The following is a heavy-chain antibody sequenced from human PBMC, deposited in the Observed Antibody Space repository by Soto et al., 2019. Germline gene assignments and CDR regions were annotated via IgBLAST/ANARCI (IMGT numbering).Heavy chain of an antibody. CDR2: GDST. CDR1: GFSVSSNY. Sequence: EVQVVESGGGLIQPGGSLRLSCAASGFSVSSNYMSWVRQAPGKGLEWVGDSTHYADSVKGRFTISRDNSRNTLYLQMNSLRAEDTAMYYCARDSSGGIVVVTAPDYWGQGTLVTVSS. D-gene: IGHD2-21*02. J-gene: IGHJ4*02. V-gene: IGHV3-53*01. CDR3: ARDSSGGIVVVTAPDY.